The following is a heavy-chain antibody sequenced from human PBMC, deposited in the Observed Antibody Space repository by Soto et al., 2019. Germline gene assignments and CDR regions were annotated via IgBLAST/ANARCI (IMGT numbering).Heavy chain of an antibody. Sequence: QVQLQQSGPGLVKPSQTLSLICAISGDSVSSATATWSWIRQSPSRGLEWLGRTYYRSKWYNDYAVSVKSRIAITPDTSKNQWSLPLSSVTPEDTAVYFCARDSSGFHWYFDLWGRGTLVTVSS. V-gene: IGHV6-1*02. J-gene: IGHJ2*01. D-gene: IGHD6-19*01. CDR2: TYYRSKWYN. CDR1: GDSVSSATAT. CDR3: ARDSSGFHWYFDL.